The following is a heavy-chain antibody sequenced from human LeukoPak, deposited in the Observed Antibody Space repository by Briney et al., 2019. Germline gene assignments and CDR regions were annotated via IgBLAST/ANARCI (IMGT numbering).Heavy chain of an antibody. Sequence: GASLRLSCAASGFTFSSYAMSWVRQAPGKGLEWVSGISSSGGSTYYADSVKGRFTISRDNSKYTLYLQMNSLRADDTALYYCVKGGWYGDYYFDYWGQGTLVTVSS. CDR1: GFTFSSYA. CDR2: ISSSGGST. J-gene: IGHJ4*02. CDR3: VKGGWYGDYYFDY. D-gene: IGHD4-17*01. V-gene: IGHV3-23*01.